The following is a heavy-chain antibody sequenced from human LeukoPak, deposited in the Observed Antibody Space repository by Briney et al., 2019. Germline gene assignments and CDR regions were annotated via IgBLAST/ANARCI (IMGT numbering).Heavy chain of an antibody. Sequence: PSETLSLICTVSGGSISSSNYYWGWIRQPPGKGLEWIGSISYSGSTYYNPSLKSRVTISVDTSKNQFSLKLSSVTAADTAVYYCARLIFGVAYLGVFDYWGQGTLITVSS. J-gene: IGHJ4*02. CDR3: ARLIFGVAYLGVFDY. CDR1: GGSISSSNYY. D-gene: IGHD3-3*01. CDR2: ISYSGST. V-gene: IGHV4-39*01.